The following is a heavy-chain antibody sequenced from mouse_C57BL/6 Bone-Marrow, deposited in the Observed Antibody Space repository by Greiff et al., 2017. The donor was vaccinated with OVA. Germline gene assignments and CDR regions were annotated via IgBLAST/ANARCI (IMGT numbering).Heavy chain of an antibody. CDR1: GYTFTSYT. J-gene: IGHJ2*01. V-gene: IGHV1-4*01. CDR2: INPSSGYT. CDR3: ARPDYDFY. Sequence: VQLVESGAELARPGASVKMSCKASGYTFTSYTMHWVKQRPGQGLEWIGYINPSSGYTKYNQKFKDKATLTADKSSSTAYMQLSSLTSEDSAVYYCARPDYDFYWGQGTTLTVSS. D-gene: IGHD2-4*01.